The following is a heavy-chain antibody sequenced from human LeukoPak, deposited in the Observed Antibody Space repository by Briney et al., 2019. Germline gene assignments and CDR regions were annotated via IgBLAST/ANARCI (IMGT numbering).Heavy chain of an antibody. CDR3: ARDGGTSTPLDY. CDR1: GFTFSKHW. V-gene: IGHV3-74*01. CDR2: ITNGESRT. D-gene: IGHD2-15*01. J-gene: IGHJ4*02. Sequence: AGGSLRLSCVASGFTFSKHWIHWVRQAPGKGLVWVSRITNGESRTNHADSVNGRFTISRDNAKSTVYLQLNSLRAEDTAVYYCARDGGTSTPLDYWGQGTLVTVSS.